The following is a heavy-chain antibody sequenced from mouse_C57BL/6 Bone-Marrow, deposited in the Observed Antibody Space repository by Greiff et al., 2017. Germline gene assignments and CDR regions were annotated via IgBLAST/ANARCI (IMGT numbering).Heavy chain of an antibody. CDR2: IRSKSNNYAT. Sequence: EVNLVESGGGLVQPKGSLKLSCAASGFSFNTYAMNWVRQAPGKGLEWVARIRSKSNNYATYYADSVKDRFTISRDDSESMLYLQMNNLKTEDTARYYGVRGGGYDGPWFAYWGQGTLVTVSA. J-gene: IGHJ3*01. CDR3: VRGGGYDGPWFAY. D-gene: IGHD2-2*01. CDR1: GFSFNTYA. V-gene: IGHV10-1*01.